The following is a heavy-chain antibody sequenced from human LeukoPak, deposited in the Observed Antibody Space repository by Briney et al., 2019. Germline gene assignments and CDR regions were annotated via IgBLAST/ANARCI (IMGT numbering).Heavy chain of an antibody. CDR2: ISWGGGST. V-gene: IGHV3-43D*04. D-gene: IGHD3-10*01. CDR3: AKDRSGNSYGHFDY. J-gene: IGHJ4*02. Sequence: PGGSLRLSCAASGFTFDDYAMHWVRQAPGKGLEWVSLISWGGGSTYYADSVKGRFTISRDNNKNSLYLHMNSLRAEDTALYYCAKDRSGNSYGHFDYWGQGTLVTVSS. CDR1: GFTFDDYA.